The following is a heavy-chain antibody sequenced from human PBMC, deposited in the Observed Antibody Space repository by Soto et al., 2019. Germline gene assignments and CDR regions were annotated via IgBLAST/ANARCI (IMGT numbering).Heavy chain of an antibody. J-gene: IGHJ6*02. CDR3: AIDLKYVFWSRYSHYYYCGMDV. Sequence: ASVKVCCKASGYTFTSYGISWVRQAPGQGLEWMGWISAYNGNTNYAQKLQGRVTMTTDTSTSTAYMELRSLRSDDTAVYYCAIDLKYVFWSRYSHYYYCGMDVWGQGTTVTVSS. CDR1: GYTFTSYG. CDR2: ISAYNGNT. V-gene: IGHV1-18*01. D-gene: IGHD3-3*01.